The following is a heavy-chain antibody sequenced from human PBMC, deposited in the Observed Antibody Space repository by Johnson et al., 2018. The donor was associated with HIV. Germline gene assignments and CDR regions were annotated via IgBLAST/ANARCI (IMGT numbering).Heavy chain of an antibody. V-gene: IGHV3-9*01. J-gene: IGHJ3*02. Sequence: LVESGGGLVQPGRSLRLSCAASGFTFSSYAMHWVRQAPGKGLEWVAGITWNSGSIGYADSVKGRFTISRDNGKNSLYLQMNSLRTEDTALYYCAKDSEYSSSWGCHSFNIWGQGTMVTVSS. D-gene: IGHD3-22*01. CDR1: GFTFSSYA. CDR2: ITWNSGSI. CDR3: AKDSEYSSSWGCHSFNI.